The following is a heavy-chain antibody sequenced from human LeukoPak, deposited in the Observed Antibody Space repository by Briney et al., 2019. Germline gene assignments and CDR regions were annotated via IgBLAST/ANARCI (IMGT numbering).Heavy chain of an antibody. V-gene: IGHV3-23*01. CDR2: ISGSGGST. D-gene: IGHD6-13*01. CDR3: AKDLWGYTSHSTSYYFDY. J-gene: IGHJ4*02. Sequence: GGSLRLSCAASGFTFSGYAMSWVRQAPGKGLEWVSAISGSGGSTYYADSVKGRFTISRDNSKNTLYLQMNSLRAEDTAVYYCAKDLWGYTSHSTSYYFDYWGQGTLVTVSS. CDR1: GFTFSGYA.